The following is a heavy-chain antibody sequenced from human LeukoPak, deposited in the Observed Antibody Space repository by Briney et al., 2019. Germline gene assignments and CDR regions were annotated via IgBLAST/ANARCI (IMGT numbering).Heavy chain of an antibody. D-gene: IGHD4-17*01. Sequence: VKPSETLSLTCTVSGGSISSYYWSWIRQPPGKGLEWIGYIYYSGSTNYNPSLKSRVTMSVDTSKNQFSLKLSSVTAADTAVYYCASHGGGDYYFDYWGQGTLVTVSS. CDR2: IYYSGST. CDR1: GGSISSYY. CDR3: ASHGGGDYYFDY. V-gene: IGHV4-59*01. J-gene: IGHJ4*02.